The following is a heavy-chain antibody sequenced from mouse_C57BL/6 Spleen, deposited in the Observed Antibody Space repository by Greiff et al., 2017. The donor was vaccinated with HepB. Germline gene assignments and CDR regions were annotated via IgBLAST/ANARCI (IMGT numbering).Heavy chain of an antibody. Sequence: EVQLQQSGPELVKPGASVKISCKASGYSFTGYYMHWVKQSSEKSLEWIGEINPSTGGTSYNQKFKGKATLTVDKSSSTAYMQLKSLTSADSAVYYCAREDSSGYPYYFDYWGQGTTLTVSS. D-gene: IGHD3-2*02. J-gene: IGHJ2*01. V-gene: IGHV1-43*01. CDR1: GYSFTGYY. CDR2: INPSTGGT. CDR3: AREDSSGYPYYFDY.